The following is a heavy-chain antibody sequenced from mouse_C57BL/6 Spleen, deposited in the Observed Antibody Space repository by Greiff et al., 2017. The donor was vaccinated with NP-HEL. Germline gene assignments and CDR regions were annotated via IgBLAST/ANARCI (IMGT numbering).Heavy chain of an antibody. Sequence: EVKLMESGGGLVQSGRSLRLSCATSGFTFSDFYMEWVRQAPGKGLEWIAASRNKANDYTTEYSASVKGRFIVSRDTSQSILYLQMNALRAEDTAIYYCARDIYPGYAMDYWGQGTSVTVSS. CDR2: SRNKANDYTT. CDR3: ARDIYPGYAMDY. V-gene: IGHV7-1*01. D-gene: IGHD2-1*01. J-gene: IGHJ4*01. CDR1: GFTFSDFY.